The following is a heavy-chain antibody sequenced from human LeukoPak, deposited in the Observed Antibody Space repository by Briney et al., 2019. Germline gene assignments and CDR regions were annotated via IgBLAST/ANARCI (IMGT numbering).Heavy chain of an antibody. V-gene: IGHV4-34*01. CDR3: ARGGRRYFDL. Sequence: SETLSLTCAVYGGSFSGYYWSWIRQPPGKGLEWTGEINHSGSTNYNPSLKSRVTISVDTSKNQFSLKLSSVTAADTAVYYCARGGRRYFDLWGRGTLVTVSS. CDR1: GGSFSGYY. CDR2: INHSGST. J-gene: IGHJ2*01.